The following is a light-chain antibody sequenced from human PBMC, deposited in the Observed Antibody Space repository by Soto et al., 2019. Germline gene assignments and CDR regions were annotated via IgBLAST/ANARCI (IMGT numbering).Light chain of an antibody. CDR1: QSVSSN. J-gene: IGKJ1*01. V-gene: IGKV3-15*01. CDR3: QQYNNWWT. CDR2: GAS. Sequence: EIVMTHSPATLSVSPGERATLSCMASQSVSSNLAWYQQKPGQAPRLLIYGASTRATGIPARFSGSGSGTEFTLTISSLQSEDFAVYYCQQYNNWWTFGQGTKVDIK.